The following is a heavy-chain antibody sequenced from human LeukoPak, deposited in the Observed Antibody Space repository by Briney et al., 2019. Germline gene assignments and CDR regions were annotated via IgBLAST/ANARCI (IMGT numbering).Heavy chain of an antibody. CDR2: ISSSSSYI. Sequence: GGSLRLSCAASGFTFSSYSMNWVRQAPGKGLEWVSSISSSSSYIYYADSVKGRFTISRDNAKNSLYLQMNSLRAEDTAVYYCARETDFWSGRYFDYWGQGTLVTVSS. CDR1: GFTFSSYS. D-gene: IGHD3-3*01. V-gene: IGHV3-21*01. J-gene: IGHJ4*02. CDR3: ARETDFWSGRYFDY.